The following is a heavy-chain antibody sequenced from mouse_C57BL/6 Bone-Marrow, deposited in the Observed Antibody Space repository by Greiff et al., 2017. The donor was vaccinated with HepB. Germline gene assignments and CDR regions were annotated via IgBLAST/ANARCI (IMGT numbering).Heavy chain of an antibody. Sequence: VQLQQSGAELVMPGASVKLSCKASGYTFTSYWMPWVKQRPGQGLEWIGEIDPSDSYTNYNQKFKGKSTLTVDKSSSTAYMQLSSLTSAASAVYYCARERAYYDYWYFDFWGTGTTVTVSP. J-gene: IGHJ1*03. CDR2: IDPSDSYT. CDR3: ARERAYYDYWYFDF. CDR1: GYTFTSYW. V-gene: IGHV1-69*01. D-gene: IGHD2-4*01.